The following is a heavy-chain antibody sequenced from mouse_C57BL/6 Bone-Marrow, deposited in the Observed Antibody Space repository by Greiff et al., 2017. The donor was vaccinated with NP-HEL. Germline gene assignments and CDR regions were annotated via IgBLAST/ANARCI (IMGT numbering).Heavy chain of an antibody. CDR2: IDPSDSYT. CDR1: GYTFTTYW. CDR3: ARKAYYGRSYEFAH. D-gene: IGHD1-1*01. Sequence: QVQLKQPGAELVKPGASVKLSCKASGYTFTTYWMQWVKQRPGQGLEWIGEIDPSDSYTNYNQKFKGKATLTVDTSSSTAYMQLSSLTSEDSAVYYCARKAYYGRSYEFAHWGQGTLVTVSA. V-gene: IGHV1-50*01. J-gene: IGHJ3*01.